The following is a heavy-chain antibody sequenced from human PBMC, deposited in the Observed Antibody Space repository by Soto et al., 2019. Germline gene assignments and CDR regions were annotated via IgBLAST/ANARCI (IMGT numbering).Heavy chain of an antibody. CDR3: ARAEYSSSSHYFDY. CDR1: GYTSTGYY. J-gene: IGHJ4*02. Sequence: ASVKVSCKASGYTSTGYYMHWVRQAPGQGLEWMGWINPNSGGTNYAQKFQGRVTMTRDTSISTAYMELSRLRSDDTAVYYCARAEYSSSSHYFDYWGQGTLVTVSS. V-gene: IGHV1-2*02. D-gene: IGHD6-6*01. CDR2: INPNSGGT.